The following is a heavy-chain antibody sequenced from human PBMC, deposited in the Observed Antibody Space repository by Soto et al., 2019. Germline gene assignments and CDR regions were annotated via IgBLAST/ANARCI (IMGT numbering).Heavy chain of an antibody. D-gene: IGHD2-15*01. V-gene: IGHV3-48*02. J-gene: IGHJ4*02. CDR1: GFTFSSYS. Sequence: HPGGSLRLSCAASGFTFSSYSMNWVRQAPGKGLEWVSYISSSSSTIYYADSVKGRFTISRDNAKNSLYLQMNSLRDEDTAVYYCARLRSTLPRRGLDYWGQGTLVTISS. CDR2: ISSSSSTI. CDR3: ARLRSTLPRRGLDY.